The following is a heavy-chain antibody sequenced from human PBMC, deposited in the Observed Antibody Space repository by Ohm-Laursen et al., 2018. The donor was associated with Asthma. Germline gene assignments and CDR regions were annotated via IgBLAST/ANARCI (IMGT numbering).Heavy chain of an antibody. CDR1: GGSISSAY. CDR3: ARESGRSGIRLDAFDI. D-gene: IGHD3-10*01. J-gene: IGHJ3*02. V-gene: IGHV4-59*01. Sequence: SDTLSLTCTVSGGSISSAYWYWIRQPPGKGLEWIGYILYTGSTNYNPSLKSRVTISVDTSKNQFSLKLSSVSAADTAVYYCARESGRSGIRLDAFDIWGQGTMVTVSS. CDR2: ILYTGST.